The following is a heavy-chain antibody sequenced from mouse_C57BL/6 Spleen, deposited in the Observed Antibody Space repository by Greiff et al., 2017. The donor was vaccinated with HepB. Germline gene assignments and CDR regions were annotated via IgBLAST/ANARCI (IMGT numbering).Heavy chain of an antibody. J-gene: IGHJ2*01. V-gene: IGHV1-50*01. D-gene: IGHD2-2*01. CDR3: ARRGYDGYYFDY. CDR1: GYTFTSYW. CDR2: IDPSDSYT. Sequence: QVQLQQPGAELVKPGASVKLSCKASGYTFTSYWMQWVTQRPGQGLEWIGEIDPSDSYTNYNQKFKGKATLTVDTSSSTAYMQLSSLTSEDSAVYYCARRGYDGYYFDYWGQGTTLTVSS.